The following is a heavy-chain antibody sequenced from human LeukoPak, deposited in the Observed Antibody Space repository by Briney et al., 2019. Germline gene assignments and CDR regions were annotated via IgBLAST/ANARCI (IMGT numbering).Heavy chain of an antibody. CDR2: INPNSDVT. J-gene: IGHJ6*04. D-gene: IGHD3-10*01. V-gene: IGHV1-2*02. CDR1: GYTFTGSY. CDR3: ARDFVRLVSYYYGSGSQSAILGV. Sequence: GASVKVSCKASGYTFTGSYMHWVRQAPGQGLEWMGWINPNSDVTNYAQKFQGRVTMTRDTSISTAYMELSRLRSDDTAVYYCARDFVRLVSYYYGSGSQSAILGVWGKGTTVTVSS.